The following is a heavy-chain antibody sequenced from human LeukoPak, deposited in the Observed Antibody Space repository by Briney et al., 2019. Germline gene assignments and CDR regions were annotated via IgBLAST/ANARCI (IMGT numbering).Heavy chain of an antibody. Sequence: SETLSLTCTVSGGSISSYYWSWIRQPPGKGLEWIGYIYYSGSTNYNPSLKSRVTISVDTSKNQFSLKLSSVTAADTAVYYCARERVDTLEHGDYHYGMDVWGQGTTVTVSS. D-gene: IGHD5-18*01. CDR3: ARERVDTLEHGDYHYGMDV. J-gene: IGHJ6*02. V-gene: IGHV4-59*01. CDR2: IYYSGST. CDR1: GGSISSYY.